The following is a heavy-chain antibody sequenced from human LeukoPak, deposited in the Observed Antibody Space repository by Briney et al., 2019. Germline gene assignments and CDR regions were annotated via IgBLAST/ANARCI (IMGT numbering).Heavy chain of an antibody. V-gene: IGHV3-21*01. CDR2: ISSSSRYI. J-gene: IGHJ6*03. CDR1: GFTFSSYS. CDR3: ARKMGVGYCSGGSCYAISKHYYYMDV. D-gene: IGHD2-15*01. Sequence: GGSLRLSCAGSGFTFSSYSMNWVRQAPGKGLKWVSSISSSSRYIYYADSVKGRFTISRDNAKNSLYLQMNSLRAEDTAVYYCARKMGVGYCSGGSCYAISKHYYYMDVWGKGTTVTVSS.